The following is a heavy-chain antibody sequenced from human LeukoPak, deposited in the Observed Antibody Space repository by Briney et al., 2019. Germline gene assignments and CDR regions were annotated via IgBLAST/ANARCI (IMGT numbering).Heavy chain of an antibody. V-gene: IGHV3-23*01. CDR1: GFTFINAW. D-gene: IGHD3-10*01. CDR3: AKVTYGSGTYGAFDL. CDR2: ISGSGDYT. J-gene: IGHJ4*02. Sequence: GGSLRLSCAASGFTFINAWMSWVRQAPGKGLEWVSTISGSGDYTYYADSVKGRFTISRDNSKNTLYLQMNSLRAEDTAIYYCAKVTYGSGTYGAFDLWGQGTLVTVSS.